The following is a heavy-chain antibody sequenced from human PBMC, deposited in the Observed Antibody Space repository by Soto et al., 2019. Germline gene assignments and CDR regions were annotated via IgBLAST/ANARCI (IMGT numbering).Heavy chain of an antibody. V-gene: IGHV1-69*08. CDR2: IIPILGIA. D-gene: IGHD2-15*01. CDR3: AREGCSGGSCYYYDYYMDV. J-gene: IGHJ6*03. CDR1: GGTFSSYT. Sequence: QVQLVQSGAEVKKPGSSVKVSCKASGGTFSSYTISWVRQAPGQGLEWMGRIIPILGIANYAQKFPGRVTITDDQSTSTAYMELSSLRSEDTAVYYCAREGCSGGSCYYYDYYMDVWGKGTTVTVS.